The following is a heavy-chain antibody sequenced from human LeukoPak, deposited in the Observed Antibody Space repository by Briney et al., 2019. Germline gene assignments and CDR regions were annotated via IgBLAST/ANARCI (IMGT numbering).Heavy chain of an antibody. CDR3: ATHRTIAAAGPIDY. V-gene: IGHV3-23*01. CDR2: ISGSGGST. D-gene: IGHD6-13*01. J-gene: IGHJ4*02. Sequence: PGGSLRLSCAASGCTFSSYAMSWVRQAPGKGLEGVSDISGSGGSTYYADSVKGRLTISRDNSKNTLYLQMNSLRAEDTAVYYCATHRTIAAAGPIDYWGQGTLVTVSS. CDR1: GCTFSSYA.